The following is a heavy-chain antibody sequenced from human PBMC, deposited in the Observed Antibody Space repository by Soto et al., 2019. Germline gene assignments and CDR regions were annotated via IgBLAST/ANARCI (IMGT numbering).Heavy chain of an antibody. Sequence: QVQLVESGGGGVQPGRTLRLSCAASGCAFRSYGMHWVRQAPGKGLEWVAVISYDGSNKYYADSVKGRFTISRDNSKNTLYLQMNSLRAEDTAVYYCAKILQLGDYAYYYYGMDVW. J-gene: IGHJ6*01. V-gene: IGHV3-30*18. D-gene: IGHD4-17*01. CDR2: ISYDGSNK. CDR1: GCAFRSYG. CDR3: AKILQLGDYAYYYYGMDV.